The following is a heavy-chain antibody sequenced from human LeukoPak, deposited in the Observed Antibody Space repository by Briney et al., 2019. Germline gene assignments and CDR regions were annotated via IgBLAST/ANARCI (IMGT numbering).Heavy chain of an antibody. D-gene: IGHD5-18*01. CDR3: ARAGGYSYGCDY. J-gene: IGHJ4*02. Sequence: SETLSLTCTVSGGSISSGGYYWSWIRQPPGKGLEWIGEINHSGSTNYNPSLKSRVTISVGTSKNQFSLKLSSVTAADTAVYYCARAGGYSYGCDYWGQGTLVTVSS. V-gene: IGHV4-39*07. CDR2: INHSGST. CDR1: GGSISSGGYY.